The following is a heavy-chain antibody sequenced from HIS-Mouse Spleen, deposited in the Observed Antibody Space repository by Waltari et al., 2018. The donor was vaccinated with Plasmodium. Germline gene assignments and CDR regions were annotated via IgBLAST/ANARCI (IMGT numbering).Heavy chain of an antibody. V-gene: IGHV4-39*07. CDR1: GGSISSSSYY. D-gene: IGHD6-6*01. J-gene: IGHJ4*02. CDR3: ARDQKYSSSSRSLYYFDY. Sequence: QLQLQESGPGLVKPSETLSLTCTVSGGSISSSSYYWGWIRQPPGKGLEWIGSIYYSGSTYDNPALKSRVTISVDTSKNQFSLKLSSVTAADTAVYYCARDQKYSSSSRSLYYFDYWGQGTLVTVSS. CDR2: IYYSGST.